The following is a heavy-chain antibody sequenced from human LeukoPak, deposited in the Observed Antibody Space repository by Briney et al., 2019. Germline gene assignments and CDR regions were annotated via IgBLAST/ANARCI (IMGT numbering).Heavy chain of an antibody. Sequence: SETLSLTCAVYGGSFSGYYWSWIRQPPGKGLEWIGEINHSGSTNYNPSLKSRVTISVDTSKNQFSLKLSSVTAADTAVYYCARADNGDAFDIWGQGTMVTVSS. D-gene: IGHD2-8*01. CDR3: ARADNGDAFDI. J-gene: IGHJ3*02. CDR2: INHSGST. CDR1: GGSFSGYY. V-gene: IGHV4-34*01.